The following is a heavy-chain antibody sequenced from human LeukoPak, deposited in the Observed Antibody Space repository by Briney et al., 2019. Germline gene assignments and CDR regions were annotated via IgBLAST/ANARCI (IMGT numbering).Heavy chain of an antibody. Sequence: ASVKVSCKASGYTFTSYYMHWVRQAPGQGLEWMGIINPSGGSTSYAQKFQGRVTMTRDMSTSTVYMELSSLRSEDTAVYYCARGMRTGSSTFNWFDPWGQGTLVTVSS. CDR3: ARGMRTGSSTFNWFDP. J-gene: IGHJ5*02. V-gene: IGHV1-46*01. CDR2: INPSGGST. CDR1: GYTFTSYY. D-gene: IGHD1-26*01.